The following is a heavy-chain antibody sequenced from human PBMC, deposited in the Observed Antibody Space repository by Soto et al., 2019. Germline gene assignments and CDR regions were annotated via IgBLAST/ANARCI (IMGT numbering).Heavy chain of an antibody. J-gene: IGHJ5*02. D-gene: IGHD5-12*01. V-gene: IGHV4-34*01. CDR2: INHSGST. CDR3: ARYSGYDPNWFDP. Sequence: PSETLSLTCAVYGGSFSGYYWSWIRQPPGKGLEWIGEINHSGSTNYNPSLKSRVTISVDTSKSQFSLKLSSVTAADTAVYYCARYSGYDPNWFDPWGQGTLVTVSS. CDR1: GGSFSGYY.